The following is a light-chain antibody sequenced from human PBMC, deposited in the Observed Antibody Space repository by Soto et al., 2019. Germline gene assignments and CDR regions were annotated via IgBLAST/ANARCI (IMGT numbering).Light chain of an antibody. V-gene: IGKV1-39*01. J-gene: IGKJ4*01. CDR3: QQSYSTPLT. CDR2: AAS. CDR1: QSISSY. Sequence: DSQMTQSPSSLSASVGDRVTITCRASQSISSYLNWYQQKPGKAPKLLIYAASSLQSGVPSRFSGSGSGTDFTLTISSLQPEDFATYYCQQSYSTPLTCGGGTKVGIK.